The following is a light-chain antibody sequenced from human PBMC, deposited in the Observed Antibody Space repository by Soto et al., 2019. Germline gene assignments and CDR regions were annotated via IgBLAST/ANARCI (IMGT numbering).Light chain of an antibody. CDR3: QQTYTTPRT. J-gene: IGKJ2*01. Sequence: DIQMTQSPSSLSASVGDRVTITCRASRSISTYLHRYQQKPGKAPKLLIYGASILQSGVPSTFSGSGSGTDFTLTISSLQPEDFATYYCQQTYTTPRTFGQGTKLESK. CDR1: RSISTY. V-gene: IGKV1-39*01. CDR2: GAS.